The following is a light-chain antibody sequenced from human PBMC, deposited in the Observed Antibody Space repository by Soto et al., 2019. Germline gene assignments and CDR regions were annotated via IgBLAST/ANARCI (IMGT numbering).Light chain of an antibody. V-gene: IGKV3-11*01. CDR2: DAS. CDR1: QSVSSY. Sequence: EIVLTQSPATLSLSPGERATLSCRASQSVSSYLAWYQQKPGQAPRLLIYDASNRATAIPARFSGSGSGTDFTLTNSSLEPEDFAVYYCQQRSNWPITFGPWTKVEIK. CDR3: QQRSNWPIT. J-gene: IGKJ3*01.